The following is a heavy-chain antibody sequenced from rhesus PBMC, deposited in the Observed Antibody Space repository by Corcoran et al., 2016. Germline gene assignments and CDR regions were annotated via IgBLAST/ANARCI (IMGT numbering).Heavy chain of an antibody. CDR3: ARESSGWYDY. CDR1: GGSIRDSYY. D-gene: IGHD6-31*01. Sequence: QVQLQESGPGLVKPSETLSLTCAVSGGSIRDSYYLSWIRPPPGKGREWMGYIYGSGGSTYYNPSLKSRVTISTDTSKNQFSLKLSSVTAADTAMYYCARESSGWYDYWGQGVLVTVSS. J-gene: IGHJ4*01. CDR2: IYGSGGST. V-gene: IGHV4-106*01.